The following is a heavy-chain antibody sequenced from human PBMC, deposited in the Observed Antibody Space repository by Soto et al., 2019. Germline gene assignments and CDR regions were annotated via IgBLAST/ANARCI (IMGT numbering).Heavy chain of an antibody. CDR1: GGTFSPYT. CDR2: IIPFHGVT. J-gene: IGHJ4*02. CDR3: TRDWQITVSTWSFGGF. Sequence: QVQLVHSGAEVKKPGSSVKVSCKASGGTFSPYTINWVRQAPGQGLEWMGRIIPFHGVTNYAQKFQARVTIPADKSTSTAYMELSGLRFEDTAMYYCTRDWQITVSTWSFGGFWGRGTLVTVSS. D-gene: IGHD3-10*01. V-gene: IGHV1-69*04.